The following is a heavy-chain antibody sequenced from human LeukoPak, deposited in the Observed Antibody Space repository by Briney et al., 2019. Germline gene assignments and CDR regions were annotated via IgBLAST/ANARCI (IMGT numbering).Heavy chain of an antibody. CDR3: ARDQEGFDY. CDR2: IYPRDGST. Sequence: ASVKVSCKASGYTFTSNYIHWVRQAPGQGLEWMGMIYPRDGSTSYAQKFQGRVTVTRDTSTSTVHMELSGLRSEDTAVYYCARDQEGFDYWGQGTLVTVST. J-gene: IGHJ4*02. V-gene: IGHV1-46*01. CDR1: GYTFTSNY.